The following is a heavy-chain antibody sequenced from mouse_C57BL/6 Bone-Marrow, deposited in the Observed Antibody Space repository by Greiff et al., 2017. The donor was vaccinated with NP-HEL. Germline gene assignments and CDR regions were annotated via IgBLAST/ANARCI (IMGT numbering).Heavy chain of an antibody. CDR1: GFSLTSYG. CDR3: AKRNGSSRYWYFDV. D-gene: IGHD1-1*01. CDR2: IWRGGST. J-gene: IGHJ1*03. Sequence: QVQLKQSGPGLVQPSQSLSITCTVSGFSLTSYGVHWVRQSSGKGLEWLGVIWRGGSTDYNAAFMSRLGITKDNSKSQVFFKMNSLQADDTAIYYCAKRNGSSRYWYFDVWGTETTVTVSS. V-gene: IGHV2-5*01.